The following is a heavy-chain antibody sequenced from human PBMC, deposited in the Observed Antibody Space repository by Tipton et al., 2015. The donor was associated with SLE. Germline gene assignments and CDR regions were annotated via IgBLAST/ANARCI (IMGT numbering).Heavy chain of an antibody. Sequence: QLVQSGAEVKRPGASVEVSCKAFGYTFNTYGIAWVRQAPGQGLEWMGWISADSGSANYAQKFQGRVTMTTDTSTSTAYMDLRSLRSDDTAVYYCARDGYFDYWGQGTLVTVSS. CDR2: ISADSGSA. CDR1: GYTFNTYG. J-gene: IGHJ4*02. V-gene: IGHV1-18*01. CDR3: ARDGYFDY.